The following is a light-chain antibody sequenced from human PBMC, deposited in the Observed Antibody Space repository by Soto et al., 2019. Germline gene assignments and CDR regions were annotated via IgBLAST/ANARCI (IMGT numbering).Light chain of an antibody. CDR1: QSISST. V-gene: IGKV3-15*01. J-gene: IGKJ2*01. CDR2: DAA. CDR3: QQYSYWPRT. Sequence: EILMTQSPATLSVSPGERATLSCRVSQSISSTLAWYQQKPGQAPRLLIYDAATRATGIPARFSGGGSGTDFTLTISSLQSEDFAIYYCQQYSYWPRTFGQGTRLEIK.